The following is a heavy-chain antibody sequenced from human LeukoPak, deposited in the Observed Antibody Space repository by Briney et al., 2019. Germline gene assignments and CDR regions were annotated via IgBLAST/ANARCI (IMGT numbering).Heavy chain of an antibody. CDR2: IYTSGST. Sequence: PSETLSLTCTVSGGSISSYYWSWLPQPAGKGLEWIGSIYTSGSTNYNPSLKSRVTISVDTSKNQFSVQLSSVTAADTAVYYCARGLVVGAATGHPNWFDPWGQGTLVTVSS. CDR3: ARGLVVGAATGHPNWFDP. J-gene: IGHJ5*02. V-gene: IGHV4-4*07. CDR1: GGSISSYY. D-gene: IGHD1-26*01.